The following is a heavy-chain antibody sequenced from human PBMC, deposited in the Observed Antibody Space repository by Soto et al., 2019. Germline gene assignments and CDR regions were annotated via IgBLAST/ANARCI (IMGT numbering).Heavy chain of an antibody. D-gene: IGHD2-2*02. V-gene: IGHV1-18*01. J-gene: IGHJ3*02. Sequence: ASVKVSCTASGYTFTSYGISWVRQAPGQGLEWMGWISAYNGNTNHAQNLQGRVTMATDTSTSTAYVELRSLRSDDTAVYYCARDKAPHCSITSCYTTAFDIWGQGTMVTV. CDR2: ISAYNGNT. CDR1: GYTFTSYG. CDR3: ARDKAPHCSITSCYTTAFDI.